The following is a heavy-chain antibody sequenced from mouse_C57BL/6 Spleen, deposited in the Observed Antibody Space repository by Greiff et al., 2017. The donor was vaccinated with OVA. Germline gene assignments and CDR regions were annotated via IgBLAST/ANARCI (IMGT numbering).Heavy chain of an antibody. J-gene: IGHJ2*01. CDR1: GFSLTSYG. V-gene: IGHV2-2*01. D-gene: IGHD2-3*01. Sequence: QVQLKQSGPGLVQPSQCLSITCTVSGFSLTSYGVHWVRQSPGQGLEWLGEIWSGGSTDYKEAIISRLSNTKDKSKSQVFFKMNSLQADDTAIYYCARWDGYYGYWGQGTTLTVSS. CDR3: ARWDGYYGY. CDR2: IWSGGST.